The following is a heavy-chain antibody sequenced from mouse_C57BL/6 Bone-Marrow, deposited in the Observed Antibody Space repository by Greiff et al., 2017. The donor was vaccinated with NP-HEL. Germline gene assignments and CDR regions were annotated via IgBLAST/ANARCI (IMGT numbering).Heavy chain of an antibody. CDR1: GFTFSSYA. D-gene: IGHD1-1*01. CDR3: TRITTVVATNFDY. Sequence: EVKVVESGEGLVKPGGSLKLSCAASGFTFSSYAMSWVRQTPEKRLEWVAYISSGGDYIYYADTVKGRFTISRDNARNTLYLQMSSLKSEDTAMYYCTRITTVVATNFDYWGQGTTLTVSS. V-gene: IGHV5-9-1*02. J-gene: IGHJ2*01. CDR2: ISSGGDYI.